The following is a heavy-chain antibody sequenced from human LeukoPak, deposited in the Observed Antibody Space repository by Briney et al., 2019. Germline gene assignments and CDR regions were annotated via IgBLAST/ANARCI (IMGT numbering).Heavy chain of an antibody. Sequence: PGGSLRLSCAASGFKLIGYSMNWVRQAPGKGLEWVSHIYYADSVKGRLTISRDNAKNSLYLQMNSLRAEDTAVYYCARNRVGATSDAFDIWGQGTMVTVSS. CDR1: GFKLIGYS. J-gene: IGHJ3*02. CDR2: I. CDR3: ARNRVGATSDAFDI. D-gene: IGHD1-26*01. V-gene: IGHV3-21*01.